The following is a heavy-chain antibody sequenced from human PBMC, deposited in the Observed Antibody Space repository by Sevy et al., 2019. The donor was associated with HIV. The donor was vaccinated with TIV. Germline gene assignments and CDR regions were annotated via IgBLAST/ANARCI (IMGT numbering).Heavy chain of an antibody. CDR2: IRASGGET. V-gene: IGHV3-23*01. CDR1: GIIFSSYV. Sequence: GGSLRLSCAASGIIFSSYVMSWVRQGPGKGLEWLSGIRASGGETYYAVSVKGRFTISRDNFKSSLYLQMNSLRAEDTAVYYCAGEGVGAQGFDYWGQGTLVTVSS. J-gene: IGHJ4*02. D-gene: IGHD1-26*01. CDR3: AGEGVGAQGFDY.